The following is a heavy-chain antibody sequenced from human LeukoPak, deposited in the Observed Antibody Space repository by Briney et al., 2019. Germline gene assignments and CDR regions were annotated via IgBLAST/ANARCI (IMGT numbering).Heavy chain of an antibody. D-gene: IGHD3-3*01. V-gene: IGHV3-23*01. CDR1: GFTFSSYA. CDR3: AKETDFGADFWSGYLLDFDY. CDR2: ISGSGGST. Sequence: GGSLRLSCAASGFTFSSYAMGWVRQAPGKGLEWVSSISGSGGSTYYADSVKGRFTISRDNSKNTLYLQMNSLRAEDTAVYYCAKETDFGADFWSGYLLDFDYWGQGTLVTVSS. J-gene: IGHJ4*02.